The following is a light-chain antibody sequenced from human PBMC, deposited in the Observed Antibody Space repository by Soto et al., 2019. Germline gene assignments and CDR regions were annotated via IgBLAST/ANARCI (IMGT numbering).Light chain of an antibody. Sequence: EIVLTQSPGTLSLSPGERATLFCRASQSVSSSYLAWYQQKPGQAPRLLIYGASSRATGIPDRFSGSGSGTDFPLTITSLEPEDFAVYYCQQYGTSPPITFGQGTRLEIK. CDR1: QSVSSSY. CDR2: GAS. J-gene: IGKJ5*01. CDR3: QQYGTSPPIT. V-gene: IGKV3-20*01.